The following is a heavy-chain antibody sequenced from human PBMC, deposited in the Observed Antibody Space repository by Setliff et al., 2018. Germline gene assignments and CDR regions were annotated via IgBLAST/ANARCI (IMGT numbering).Heavy chain of an antibody. J-gene: IGHJ6*03. V-gene: IGHV3-15*01. CDR2: IKSKTNGETT. CDR3: TTEPHYGSGYYYYMDV. Sequence: GGSLRLSCAASGFTFSSYSMNWVRQAPGKGLEWLGRIKSKTNGETTDYAAPVKGRFTISRDDSKNTLYLQMNSLKTEDTAVYYCTTEPHYGSGYYYYMDVWGKGTTVTVSS. CDR1: GFTFSSYS. D-gene: IGHD3-10*01.